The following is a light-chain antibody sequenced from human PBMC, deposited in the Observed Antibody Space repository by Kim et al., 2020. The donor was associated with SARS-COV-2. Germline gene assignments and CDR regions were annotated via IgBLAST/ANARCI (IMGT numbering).Light chain of an antibody. V-gene: IGLV2-14*03. CDR3: SSYTGSHTLL. CDR2: DVT. Sequence: QSVLTQLASVSGSPGQAITISCTGSNSDVGTYNYVSWYQQHPGEAPKLMIYDVTNRPPGVSNLFSGSKSGNTASLTISGLQPEDEADYYCSSYTGSHTLLFGGGTQLTVL. CDR1: NSDVGTYNY. J-gene: IGLJ2*01.